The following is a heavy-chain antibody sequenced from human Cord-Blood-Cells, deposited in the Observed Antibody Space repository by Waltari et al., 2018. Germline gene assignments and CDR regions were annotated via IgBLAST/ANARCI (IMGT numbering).Heavy chain of an antibody. D-gene: IGHD3-3*01. CDR1: GFTVSINY. CDR3: ARDQPGGGYDFWSGYHYYYYYYMDV. CDR2: IYSGGST. Sequence: EVQLVESGGGLLQPGGSLRLSCAASGFTVSINYMSWVRQAPGKGMEWGAVIYSGGSTYYADSVKGRFTISRDNSKNTLYLQMNSLRAEDTAVYYCARDQPGGGYDFWSGYHYYYYYYMDVWGKGTTVTVSS. J-gene: IGHJ6*03. V-gene: IGHV3-53*01.